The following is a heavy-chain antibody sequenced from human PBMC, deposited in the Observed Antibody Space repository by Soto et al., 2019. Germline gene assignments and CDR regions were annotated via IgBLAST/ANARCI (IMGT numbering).Heavy chain of an antibody. CDR3: ARGLSVTVTTPSYYFDY. CDR2: IYYSGST. D-gene: IGHD4-17*01. J-gene: IGHJ4*02. CDR1: GGSIISGDYY. Sequence: SETLSLTCTVSGGSIISGDYYWSLIRQPPGKGLEWIGYIYYSGSTHYNPSLKSRVTMSVDTSENQFSLKLSSVTAADTAVYYCARGLSVTVTTPSYYFDYWGQGTLVTVSS. V-gene: IGHV4-30-4*01.